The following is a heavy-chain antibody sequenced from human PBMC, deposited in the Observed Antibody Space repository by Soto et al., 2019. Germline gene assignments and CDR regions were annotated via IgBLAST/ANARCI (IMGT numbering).Heavy chain of an antibody. CDR3: ARAFSAAAPAY. CDR2: ISSSSTYT. J-gene: IGHJ4*02. V-gene: IGHV3-11*06. Sequence: PGGSLRLSYAASGFTFSDYYMNWIRQAPGKGLEWISYISSSSTYTNYADSVKGRFTISRDNAKNSLYLQMNSLRAEDTAVYYCARAFSAAAPAYWGQGTLVTVS. D-gene: IGHD6-13*01. CDR1: GFTFSDYY.